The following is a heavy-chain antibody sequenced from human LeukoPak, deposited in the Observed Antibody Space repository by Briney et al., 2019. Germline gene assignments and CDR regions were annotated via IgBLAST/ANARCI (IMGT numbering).Heavy chain of an antibody. CDR2: ISSDGTTT. D-gene: IGHD1-26*01. CDR1: GFTFSYFA. Sequence: GGSLRLSXAASGFTFSYFAMHWVRQAPGKGLEHISAISSDGTTTHYTNSVKGRFTISRDNSKNTLYLQMGSLRADDMAVYYCARSLGATAYWGQGTLVTVSS. CDR3: ARSLGATAY. V-gene: IGHV3-64*01. J-gene: IGHJ4*02.